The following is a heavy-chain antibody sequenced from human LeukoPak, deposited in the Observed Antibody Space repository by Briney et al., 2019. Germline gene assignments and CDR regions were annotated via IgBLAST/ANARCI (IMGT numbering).Heavy chain of an antibody. Sequence: PSETLSLTCTVSGDSISSKCWSWIRQPAGKGLEWIGRIYTSGSTNYNPPLKSRVTMSVDTSRNQFSLKLSSVTAADTAVYYCARDISWFDPWGQGTLVTVSS. J-gene: IGHJ5*02. D-gene: IGHD3-3*02. CDR2: IYTSGST. CDR1: GDSISSKC. CDR3: ARDISWFDP. V-gene: IGHV4-4*07.